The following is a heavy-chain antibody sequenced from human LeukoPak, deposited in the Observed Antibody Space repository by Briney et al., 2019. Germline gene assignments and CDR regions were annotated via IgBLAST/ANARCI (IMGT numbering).Heavy chain of an antibody. CDR2: IYTSGST. CDR3: ARDLSADV. CDR1: GGAISSGCYY. V-gene: IGHV4-61*02. Sequence: SETLSLTCTLSGGAISSGCYYWSWIRQPAGKGLEWIGRIYTSGSTNYNPSLKSRVTISVDTSKNQFSLKLSSVTAADTAVYYRARDLSADVWGKGTTVTVSS. J-gene: IGHJ6*04. D-gene: IGHD3-3*02.